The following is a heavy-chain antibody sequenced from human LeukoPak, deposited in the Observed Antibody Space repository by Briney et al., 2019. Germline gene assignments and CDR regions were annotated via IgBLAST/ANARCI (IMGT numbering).Heavy chain of an antibody. CDR1: GCTFSNYI. J-gene: IGHJ4*02. Sequence: PGGSLRLSCAASGCTFSNYIMNWVRQAPGKGLEWLSYISSSSSPIYYADSVKGRFTISRDNAKNSLYLQMNSLRDEDTGVYYCARVNWNDVGSFDYWGQGTLVTVSS. V-gene: IGHV3-48*02. CDR3: ARVNWNDVGSFDY. CDR2: ISSSSSPI. D-gene: IGHD1-20*01.